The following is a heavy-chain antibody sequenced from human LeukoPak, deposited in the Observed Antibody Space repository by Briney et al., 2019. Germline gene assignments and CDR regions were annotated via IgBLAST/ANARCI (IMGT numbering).Heavy chain of an antibody. CDR2: ISSSSSYI. Sequence: GGSLRLSCAASGFTFSSYSMTWVRQAPGKGLEWVSSISSSSSYIYYADSVKGRFTISRDNAKNSLYLQMNSLRAEDTAVYYCAGHMITFGGVIAHFDYWGQGTLVTVSS. CDR3: AGHMITFGGVIAHFDY. V-gene: IGHV3-21*01. J-gene: IGHJ4*02. CDR1: GFTFSSYS. D-gene: IGHD3-16*02.